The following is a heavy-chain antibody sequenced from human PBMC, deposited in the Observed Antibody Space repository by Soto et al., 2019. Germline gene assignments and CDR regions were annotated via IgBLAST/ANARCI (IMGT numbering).Heavy chain of an antibody. D-gene: IGHD2-15*01. J-gene: IGHJ6*02. V-gene: IGHV4-4*02. CDR3: ARGVDCSGGSCLRGGWVYAMDL. CDR2: IYHSGNT. Sequence: QVQLQESGPGLVKPSGTLSLTCAVSDVSIISSNWWSWVRQPPGKGLEWIGEIYHSGNTTYNPSLKSRVTISVDKSNNQFSLKLTSVTAADTAMYYCARGVDCSGGSCLRGGWVYAMDLWGRGTTVTVSS. CDR1: DVSIISSNW.